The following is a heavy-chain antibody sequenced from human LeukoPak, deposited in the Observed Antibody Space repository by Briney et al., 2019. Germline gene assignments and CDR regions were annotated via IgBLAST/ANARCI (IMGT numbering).Heavy chain of an antibody. CDR2: ISSSSSYI. CDR1: GFTVSDNY. Sequence: GGSLRLSCAASGFTVSDNYMSWVRQAPGKGLEWVSSISSSSSYIYYADSVKGRFTISRDNAKNSLYLQMNSLRAEDTAVYYCARDNSGYGFDAFDIWGQGTMVTVSS. CDR3: ARDNSGYGFDAFDI. V-gene: IGHV3-21*01. D-gene: IGHD5-12*01. J-gene: IGHJ3*02.